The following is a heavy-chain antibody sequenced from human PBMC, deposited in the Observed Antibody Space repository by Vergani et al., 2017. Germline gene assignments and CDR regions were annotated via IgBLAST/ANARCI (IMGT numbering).Heavy chain of an antibody. CDR1: GGTFSSYA. CDR2: IIPILGTA. D-gene: IGHD2-15*01. V-gene: IGHV1-69*11. Sequence: QVQLVQSGAEVKKPGSSVKVSCKASGGTFSSYAISWVRQAPGQGLEWMGRIIPILGTANYAQKFQGRVTITADESTSTAYMELSSLRSEDTAVYYCAREEGEYCSGGSCYGGYFDLWGRGTLVTVSS. CDR3: AREEGEYCSGGSCYGGYFDL. J-gene: IGHJ2*01.